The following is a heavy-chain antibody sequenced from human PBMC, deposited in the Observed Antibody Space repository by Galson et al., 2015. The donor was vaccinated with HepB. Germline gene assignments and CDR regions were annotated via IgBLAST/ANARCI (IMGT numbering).Heavy chain of an antibody. J-gene: IGHJ4*02. CDR2: MNPNRGNT. CDR3: ARGRVYDFWSGPDY. CDR1: GYTFTSYD. Sequence: SVKVSCKASGYTFTSYDINWVRQATGQGLEWMGWMNPNRGNTGYAQKFQGRVTMTRNTSISTAYMELSSLRSEDTAVYYCARGRVYDFWSGPDYWGQGTLVTVSS. V-gene: IGHV1-8*01. D-gene: IGHD3-3*01.